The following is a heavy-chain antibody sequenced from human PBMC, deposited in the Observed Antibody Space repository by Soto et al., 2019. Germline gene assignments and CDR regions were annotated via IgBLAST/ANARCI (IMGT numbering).Heavy chain of an antibody. J-gene: IGHJ4*02. D-gene: IGHD3-16*01. CDR2: IYSGGST. CDR3: ARDLGNGIKGGGY. Sequence: GGSLRLSCAASGFTVSSNYMSWVRQAPGKGLEWVSVIYSGGSTYYADSVKDRFTISRHNSKNTLYLQMNSLRAEDTAVYYCARDLGNGIKGGGYWGQGTLVTVSS. V-gene: IGHV3-66*01. CDR1: GFTVSSNY.